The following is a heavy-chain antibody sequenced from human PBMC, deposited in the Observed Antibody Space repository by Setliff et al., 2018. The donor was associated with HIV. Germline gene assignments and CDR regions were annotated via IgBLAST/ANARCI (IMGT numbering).Heavy chain of an antibody. V-gene: IGHV1-46*01. CDR1: GYTFTSYY. CDR2: INPSGGST. CDR3: ATKVYCTNGVCLDAFDI. Sequence: ASVKVSCKASGYTFTSYYMHWVRQAPGQGLEWMGIINPSGGSTSYAQKFQGRVTMTRDTSTSTVYMELSSLRSEDTAVYYCATKVYCTNGVCLDAFDIWGQGTMVTVSS. D-gene: IGHD2-8*01. J-gene: IGHJ3*02.